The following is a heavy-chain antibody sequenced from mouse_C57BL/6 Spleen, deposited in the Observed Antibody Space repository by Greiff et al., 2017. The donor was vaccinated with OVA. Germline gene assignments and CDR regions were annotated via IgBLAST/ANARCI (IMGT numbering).Heavy chain of an antibody. D-gene: IGHD1-1*01. Sequence: VQLQQPGAELVRPGSSVKLSCKASGYTFTSYWMDWVKQRPGQGLEWIGNIYPSDSETHYNQKFKDKATLTVDKSSSTAYMQLSSLTSEDSAVYYCAREDYYGSPMDYWGQGTSVTVSS. CDR3: AREDYYGSPMDY. J-gene: IGHJ4*01. V-gene: IGHV1-61*01. CDR2: IYPSDSET. CDR1: GYTFTSYW.